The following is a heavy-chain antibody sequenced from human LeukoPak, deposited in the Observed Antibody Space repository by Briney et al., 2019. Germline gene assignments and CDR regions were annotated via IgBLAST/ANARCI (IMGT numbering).Heavy chain of an antibody. V-gene: IGHV1-46*01. D-gene: IGHD6-19*01. Sequence: AASVKVSCKASGYTFTGYYMHWVRQAPGQGLEWMGIINPSGGSTSYAQKFQGRVTMTRDMSTSTVYMELSSLRSEDTAVYYCARDPARGPDSSGWPAFDYWGQGTLVTVSS. J-gene: IGHJ4*02. CDR1: GYTFTGYY. CDR2: INPSGGST. CDR3: ARDPARGPDSSGWPAFDY.